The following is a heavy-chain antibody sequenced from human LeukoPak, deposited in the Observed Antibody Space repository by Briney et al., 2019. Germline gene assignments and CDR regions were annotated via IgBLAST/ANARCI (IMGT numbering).Heavy chain of an antibody. J-gene: IGHJ4*02. CDR1: GGSLSGYY. D-gene: IGHD3-10*01. Sequence: SETLSLTCAVYGGSLSGYYWSWIRQPPGKGLEWIGEINHSGSTNYNPSLKSRVTISVDTSKNQFSLKLSSVTAADTAVYYCARSAPWFGELDTSDSWGQGTLVTVSS. CDR3: ARSAPWFGELDTSDS. V-gene: IGHV4-34*01. CDR2: INHSGST.